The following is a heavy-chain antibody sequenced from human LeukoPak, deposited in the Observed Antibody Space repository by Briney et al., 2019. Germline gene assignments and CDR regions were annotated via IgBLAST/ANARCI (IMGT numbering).Heavy chain of an antibody. CDR1: GLTFSSYA. J-gene: IGHJ3*02. Sequence: GGSLRLSCVASGLTFSSYAMSWVRQAPGKGLEWVAVISYDGSNKYYADSVKGRFTISRDNSKNTLYLQMNSLRAEDTAVYYCARVLTPGAFDIWGQGTMVTVSS. V-gene: IGHV3-30-3*01. D-gene: IGHD2/OR15-2a*01. CDR3: ARVLTPGAFDI. CDR2: ISYDGSNK.